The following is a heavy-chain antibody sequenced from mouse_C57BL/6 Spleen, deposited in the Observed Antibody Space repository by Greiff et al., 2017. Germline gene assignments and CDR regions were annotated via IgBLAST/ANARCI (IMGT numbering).Heavy chain of an antibody. D-gene: IGHD1-1*01. CDR1: GYTFTSYW. J-gene: IGHJ1*03. Sequence: QVQLQQPGAELVKPGASVKLSCKASGYTFTSYWMQWVKQRPGQGLEWIGEIDPSDSYTNYNQKFKGKATLTVDTSSSPAYMQLSSLTSEDSAVYYCARRDYGSYWYFDVWGTGTTVTVSS. CDR3: ARRDYGSYWYFDV. V-gene: IGHV1-50*01. CDR2: IDPSDSYT.